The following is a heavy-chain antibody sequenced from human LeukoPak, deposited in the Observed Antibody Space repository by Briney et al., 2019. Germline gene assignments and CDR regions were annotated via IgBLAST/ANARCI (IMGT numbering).Heavy chain of an antibody. Sequence: GGSLRLSCAASGFTFSTYAMGWVRQAPGKGLEWVSSISNVESRTYYADSVKGRFTMSRDNSENTLYLQMNSLRAEDTAVYDCAKGSNGYCGGDCAFDSWGQGTLVTVSS. D-gene: IGHD2-21*02. J-gene: IGHJ4*02. CDR1: GFTFSTYA. CDR2: ISNVESRT. CDR3: AKGSNGYCGGDCAFDS. V-gene: IGHV3-23*01.